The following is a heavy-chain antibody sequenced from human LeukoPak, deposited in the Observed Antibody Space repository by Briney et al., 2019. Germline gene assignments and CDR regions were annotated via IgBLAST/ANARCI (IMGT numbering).Heavy chain of an antibody. CDR1: GFTFDDYA. J-gene: IGHJ4*02. V-gene: IGHV3-43D*03. CDR2: ISWDGGST. D-gene: IGHD6-19*01. CDR3: AKVHSSGWYWYFDY. Sequence: GGSLRLSCAASGFTFDDYAMHWVRQAPGKGLEWVSLISWDGGSTYYADSVKGRFTISRDNSKNSLYLQMNSLRAEDTALYYCAKVHSSGWYWYFDYWGQGTLVTVSS.